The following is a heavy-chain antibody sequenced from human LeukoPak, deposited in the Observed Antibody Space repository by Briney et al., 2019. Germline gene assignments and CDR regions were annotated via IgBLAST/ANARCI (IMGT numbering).Heavy chain of an antibody. CDR1: GGTFSSYA. CDR3: ARSGCEGGNSCDYYYYYMDV. Sequence: SVKVSCKASGGTFSSYAISWVRQAPGQGLEWMGGIIPIFGTASYAQKFQGRVTITTDESTSTAYMELSSLRSENTAVYYCARSGCEGGNSCDYYYYYMDVWGKGTTVTVSS. CDR2: IIPIFGTA. J-gene: IGHJ6*03. D-gene: IGHD4-23*01. V-gene: IGHV1-69*05.